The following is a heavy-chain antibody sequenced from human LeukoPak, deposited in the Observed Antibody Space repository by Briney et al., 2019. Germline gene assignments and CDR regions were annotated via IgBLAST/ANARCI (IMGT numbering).Heavy chain of an antibody. D-gene: IGHD6-19*01. CDR2: ISWNSGSI. J-gene: IGHJ6*03. CDR3: AKAGEKGKQGLVVRPYYYYMDV. Sequence: PGGSLRLFCAASGFTFDDYAMHWVRQAPGKGLEWVSGISWNSGSIGYADSVKGRFTISRDNAKNSLYLQMNSLRAEDMALYYCAKAGEKGKQGLVVRPYYYYMDVWGKGTTVTVSS. CDR1: GFTFDDYA. V-gene: IGHV3-9*03.